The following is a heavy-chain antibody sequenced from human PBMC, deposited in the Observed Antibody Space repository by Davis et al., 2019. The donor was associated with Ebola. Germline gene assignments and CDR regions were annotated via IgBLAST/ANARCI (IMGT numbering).Heavy chain of an antibody. V-gene: IGHV3-74*01. D-gene: IGHD1-14*01. CDR2: INGDGSRT. CDR3: ARVTENGMDV. Sequence: GESLKISCAASGFTFSSYWMHWVRQAPGKGLVWVSRINGDGSRTNYADSVKGRFTISRDNSKNTLYLQMNSLRAEDTAVYYCARVTENGMDVWGKGTTVTVSS. CDR1: GFTFSSYW. J-gene: IGHJ6*04.